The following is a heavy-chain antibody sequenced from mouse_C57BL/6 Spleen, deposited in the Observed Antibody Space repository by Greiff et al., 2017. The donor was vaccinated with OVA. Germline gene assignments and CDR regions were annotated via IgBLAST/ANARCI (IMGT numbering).Heavy chain of an antibody. J-gene: IGHJ4*01. Sequence: VQLQESGAELVRPGTSVKVSCKASGYAFTNYLIEWVKQRPGQGLEWIGVINPGSGGTNYNEKFKGKATLTADKSSSTAYMQRSSLTAEDSAVYFWARSGGDYDDAMDYWGQGTSVTVSS. CDR2: INPGSGGT. CDR3: ARSGGDYDDAMDY. V-gene: IGHV1-54*01. D-gene: IGHD2-4*01. CDR1: GYAFTNYL.